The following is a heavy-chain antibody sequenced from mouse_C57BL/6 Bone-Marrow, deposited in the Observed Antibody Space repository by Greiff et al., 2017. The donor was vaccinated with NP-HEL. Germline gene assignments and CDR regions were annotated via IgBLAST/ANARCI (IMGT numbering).Heavy chain of an antibody. CDR3: ARHNSSGYCDY. J-gene: IGHJ3*01. V-gene: IGHV5-6*01. CDR1: GFTFSSYG. CDR2: ISNGGSYT. Sequence: EVMLVESGGDLVKPGGSLKLSCAASGFTFSSYGMSWVRQTPDKRLEWVATISNGGSYTYYPDNVKGRFTISRDNAKNTLYLQMSSLKSEDTAMYYCARHNSSGYCDYWDQGTVITVSA. D-gene: IGHD3-2*02.